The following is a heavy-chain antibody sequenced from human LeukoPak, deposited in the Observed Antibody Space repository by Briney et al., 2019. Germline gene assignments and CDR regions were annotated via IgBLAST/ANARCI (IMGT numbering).Heavy chain of an antibody. CDR3: AREGPDQLLESSYYYYYYMDV. J-gene: IGHJ6*03. Sequence: PGGSLRLSCAASGFTVSSYWLHWVRQTPGRGLEWIGEINHSGITNYNTSLKSRVTISVDTSKNQFSLKLSSVTAADTAVYYCAREGPDQLLESSYYYYYYMDVWGKGTTVTVSS. CDR2: INHSGIT. CDR1: GFTVSSYW. D-gene: IGHD2-2*01. V-gene: IGHV4-4*02.